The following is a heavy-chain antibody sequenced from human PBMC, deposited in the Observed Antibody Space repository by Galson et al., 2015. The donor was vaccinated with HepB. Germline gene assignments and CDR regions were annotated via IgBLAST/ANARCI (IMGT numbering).Heavy chain of an antibody. CDR2: ISYDGSNK. CDR1: GFTFSSYA. D-gene: IGHD3-10*01. Sequence: SLRLSCAASGFTFSSYAMHWVRQAPGKGLEWVAVISYDGSNKYYADSVKGRFTISRDNSKNTLYLQMNSLRAEDTAVYYCARDLKVIKEYYGAESQYTWAYYYYGMDVWGQGTTVTVSS. V-gene: IGHV3-30*04. CDR3: ARDLKVIKEYYGAESQYTWAYYYYGMDV. J-gene: IGHJ6*02.